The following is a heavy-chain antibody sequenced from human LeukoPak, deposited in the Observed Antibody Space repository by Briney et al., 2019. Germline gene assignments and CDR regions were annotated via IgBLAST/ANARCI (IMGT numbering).Heavy chain of an antibody. V-gene: IGHV3-33*01. CDR2: IWYDASNK. CDR3: VRGVGVSRFNYLDP. J-gene: IGHJ5*02. Sequence: PGGSQRLSCAASGFTFSSFGMHWVRQAPGKGLEWVAVIWYDASNKYYVDSVKGRFTISRDNSKNTPYLQMNSLRDDDTAVYYCVRGVGVSRFNYLDPWGQGTLVIVSS. D-gene: IGHD1-7*01. CDR1: GFTFSSFG.